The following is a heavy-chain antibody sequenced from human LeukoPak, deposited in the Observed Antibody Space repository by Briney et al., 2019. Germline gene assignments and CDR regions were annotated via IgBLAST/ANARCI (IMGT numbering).Heavy chain of an antibody. Sequence: GECLKISCQASGYSFTSSWIGWPRQIPGKGLEGMAVINPGDSHTRYSPSFQGQVTISADKSISTVYLQWGSLKASDTAMYYCARQEYCSGGSCYTWFDPWGQGTLVTVSS. V-gene: IGHV5-51*01. CDR1: GYSFTSSW. D-gene: IGHD2-15*01. J-gene: IGHJ5*02. CDR2: INPGDSHT. CDR3: ARQEYCSGGSCYTWFDP.